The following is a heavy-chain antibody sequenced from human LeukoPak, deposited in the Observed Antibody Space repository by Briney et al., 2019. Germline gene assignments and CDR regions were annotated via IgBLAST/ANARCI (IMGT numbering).Heavy chain of an antibody. CDR2: TYYRSKWYN. D-gene: IGHD3-22*01. CDR3: ARVGSSGPQVPDDAFDI. CDR1: GDSVSSNSAA. J-gene: IGHJ3*02. Sequence: SQTLSLTCAISGDSVSSNSAAWNWIRQSPSRGLEWLGRTYYRSKWYNDYAVSVKSRITINPDTSKNQFSLQLNSVTPEDTAVYYCARVGSSGPQVPDDAFDIWGQGTMVTASS. V-gene: IGHV6-1*01.